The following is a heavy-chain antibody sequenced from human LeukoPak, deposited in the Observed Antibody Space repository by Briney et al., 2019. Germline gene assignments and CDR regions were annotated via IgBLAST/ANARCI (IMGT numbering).Heavy chain of an antibody. CDR1: GGSFSGYY. D-gene: IGHD3-22*01. CDR3: ARGLNSSGYYYVSFFFDY. Sequence: SETLSLTCAVYGGSFSGYYWSWIRQPPGKGLEWIGYIYYSGSTNYNPSLKSRVTISVDTSKNQFSLKLSSVTAADTAVYYCARGLNSSGYYYVSFFFDYWGQGTLVTVSS. CDR2: IYYSGST. J-gene: IGHJ4*02. V-gene: IGHV4-59*01.